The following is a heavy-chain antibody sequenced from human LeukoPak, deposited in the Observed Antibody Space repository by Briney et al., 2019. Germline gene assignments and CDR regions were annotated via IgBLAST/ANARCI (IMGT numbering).Heavy chain of an antibody. CDR3: ARIPVGATRRIDCDY. V-gene: IGHV1-2*02. CDR2: INPNSGGT. Sequence: GASVEVSYKPSGYTFTRYYMHWVRQAPGQGLEWMGWINPNSGGTNYAQKFQGRVTMTRDTSISTAYMELSRLRSDDTAVYYCARIPVGATRRIDCDYWGQGTLVTVSS. D-gene: IGHD1-26*01. CDR1: GYTFTRYY. J-gene: IGHJ4*02.